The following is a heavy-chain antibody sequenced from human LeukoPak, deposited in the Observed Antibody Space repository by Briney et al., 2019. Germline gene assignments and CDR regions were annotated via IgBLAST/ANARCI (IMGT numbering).Heavy chain of an antibody. V-gene: IGHV3-23*01. Sequence: GGSLRLSCAASGFTFSSYAMNWVRQAPGKGLEWVSAISGSGGSTFYAGSVKGRFTLSRDNSKNTLRLQMNSLRAEDTAVYYCAKVRTSDYYYYYGMDVWGQGTTVTVSS. CDR3: AKVRTSDYYYYYGMDV. J-gene: IGHJ6*02. CDR2: ISGSGGST. D-gene: IGHD1-14*01. CDR1: GFTFSSYA.